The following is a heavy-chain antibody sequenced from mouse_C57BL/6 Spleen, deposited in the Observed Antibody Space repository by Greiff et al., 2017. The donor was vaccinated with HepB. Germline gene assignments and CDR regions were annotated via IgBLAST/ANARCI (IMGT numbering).Heavy chain of an antibody. CDR2: IYPRSGNT. CDR3: ARFYDYDESYFDY. V-gene: IGHV1-81*01. Sequence: QVHVKQSGAELARPGASVKLSCKASGYTFTSYGISWVKQRTGQGLEWIGEIYPRSGNTYYNEKFKGKATLTADKSSSTAYMELRSLTSEDSAVYFCARFYDYDESYFDYWGQGTTLTVSS. D-gene: IGHD2-4*01. CDR1: GYTFTSYG. J-gene: IGHJ2*01.